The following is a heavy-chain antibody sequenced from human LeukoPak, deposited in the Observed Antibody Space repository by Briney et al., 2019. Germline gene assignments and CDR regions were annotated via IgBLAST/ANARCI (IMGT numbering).Heavy chain of an antibody. J-gene: IGHJ3*02. Sequence: GGSLRLSCAASGFTFNTYTMNWIRQAPGKGLEWVSSISSGSAYIYYADSVKGRFTISRDNSKNTLYLQMNSLRAEDTAVYYCARDSRTLEYYYDSSGYYAFDIWGQGTMVAVSS. V-gene: IGHV3-21*01. D-gene: IGHD3-22*01. CDR3: ARDSRTLEYYYDSSGYYAFDI. CDR2: ISSGSAYI. CDR1: GFTFNTYT.